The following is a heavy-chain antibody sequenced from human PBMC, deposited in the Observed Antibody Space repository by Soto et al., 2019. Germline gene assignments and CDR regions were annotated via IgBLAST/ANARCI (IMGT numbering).Heavy chain of an antibody. CDR3: ARGPITTNPRFDP. CDR1: GGSFSGYY. Sequence: SETLSLTCAVYGGSFSGYYWSWIRQPPGKGLEWIGEINHSGSTNYNPSLKSRVTISIDTSKNQFSLKLSSVPAADTAVYYCARGPITTNPRFDPWGQGTLVTVSS. V-gene: IGHV4-34*01. J-gene: IGHJ5*02. D-gene: IGHD3-22*01. CDR2: INHSGST.